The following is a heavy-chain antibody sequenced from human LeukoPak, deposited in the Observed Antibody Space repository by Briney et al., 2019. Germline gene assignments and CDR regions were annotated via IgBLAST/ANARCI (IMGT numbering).Heavy chain of an antibody. CDR2: ISGSGGST. V-gene: IGHV3-23*01. CDR1: GFKFSDYG. J-gene: IGHJ4*02. CDR3: AKIAAAGPGYLDY. D-gene: IGHD6-13*01. Sequence: GGSLRLSCVASGFKFSDYGMHWVRQAPGKGLELVSVISGSGGSTYYADSVKGRFTISRDTSKNTLYLQMNSLRAEDTAIYYCAKIAAAGPGYLDYWGQGTLVTVSS.